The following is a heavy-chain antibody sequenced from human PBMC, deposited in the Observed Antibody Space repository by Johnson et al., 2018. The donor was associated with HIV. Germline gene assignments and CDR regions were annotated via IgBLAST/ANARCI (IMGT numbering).Heavy chain of an antibody. CDR3: ARRGSTMIGGAGAFDI. D-gene: IGHD3-22*01. CDR2: IRYDGSYK. Sequence: QVQLVESGGGLVQPGGSLRLSCAASGFTFNNYDMHWVRQAPGKGLEWVAFIRYDGSYKYYADSVKGRFTISMDNSKNTLYLQMNSLRVEDTAVYYCARRGSTMIGGAGAFDIWGQGTMVTVSP. V-gene: IGHV3-30*02. CDR1: GFTFNNYD. J-gene: IGHJ3*02.